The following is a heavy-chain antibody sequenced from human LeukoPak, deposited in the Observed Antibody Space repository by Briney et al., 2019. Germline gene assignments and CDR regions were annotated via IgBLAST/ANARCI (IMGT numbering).Heavy chain of an antibody. J-gene: IGHJ6*02. CDR1: GFSFRESW. CDR2: MNEDGSET. CDR3: ATYTHWVAGDV. V-gene: IGHV3-7*01. Sequence: QSGGSLRLSCAASGFSFRESWMSWVRQAPGKGLEWVANMNEDGSETDYVDSVKGRFTISRDNARKSLYLQMSSLRAEDTAVYYCATYTHWVAGDVWGQGTTVTVSS. D-gene: IGHD3-16*01.